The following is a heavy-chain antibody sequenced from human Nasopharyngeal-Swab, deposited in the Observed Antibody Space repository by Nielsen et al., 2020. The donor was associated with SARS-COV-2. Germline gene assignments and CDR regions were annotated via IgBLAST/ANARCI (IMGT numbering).Heavy chain of an antibody. J-gene: IGHJ2*01. D-gene: IGHD6-13*01. CDR3: ARGGSSWPHWYFDL. CDR2: IRYDGSNK. Sequence: WIRQPPGKGLEWVAFIRYDGSNKYYADSVKGRFTISRDNSKNTLYVQMNSLRVEDTAVYYCARGGSSWPHWYFDLWGRGTLVTVSS. V-gene: IGHV3-30*02.